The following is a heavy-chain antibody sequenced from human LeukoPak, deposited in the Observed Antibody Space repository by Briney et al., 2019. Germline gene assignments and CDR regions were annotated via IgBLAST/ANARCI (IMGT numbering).Heavy chain of an antibody. CDR2: ISSSGGST. D-gene: IGHD3-22*01. CDR3: AKEDYDSSGYYAPFFDY. J-gene: IGHJ4*02. V-gene: IGHV3-23*01. Sequence: GGSLRLSCAASGFTFSSYAMSWVHQAPGKGLEWVSAISSSGGSTYYAGSVTGRFTISRDNSKNTLYLQMNSLRAEDTAVYYCAKEDYDSSGYYAPFFDYWGQGTLVTVSS. CDR1: GFTFSSYA.